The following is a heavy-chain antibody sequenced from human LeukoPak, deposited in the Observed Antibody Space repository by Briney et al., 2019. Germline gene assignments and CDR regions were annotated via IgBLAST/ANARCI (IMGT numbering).Heavy chain of an antibody. CDR2: IRYDGSEK. V-gene: IGHV3-30*02. J-gene: IGHJ5*02. D-gene: IGHD3-22*01. CDR1: GFTFSTYG. Sequence: PGGSLILSCAASGFTFSTYGIHWVRQAPGKGLEWVAFIRYDGSEKYYADSMKGRFTISRDDAESSLYLQMNSLRGDDTAVYHCARLRAYYSKSIGFWEFDPWGQGTLVTVSS. CDR3: ARLRAYYSKSIGFWEFDP.